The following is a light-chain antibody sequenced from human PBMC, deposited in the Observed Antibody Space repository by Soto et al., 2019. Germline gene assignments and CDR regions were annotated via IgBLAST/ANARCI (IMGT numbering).Light chain of an antibody. J-gene: IGKJ3*01. CDR1: QSISSW. CDR3: QQRSNWPVT. V-gene: IGKV1-5*01. CDR2: DAS. Sequence: DIQMTQSPSTLSASVGDRVTITCRASQSISSWLAWYQQKPGKAPKLLIYDASSLESGVPSRFSGSGSGTEFTLTISSLEPEDFAVYYCQQRSNWPVTFGPGTKVDI.